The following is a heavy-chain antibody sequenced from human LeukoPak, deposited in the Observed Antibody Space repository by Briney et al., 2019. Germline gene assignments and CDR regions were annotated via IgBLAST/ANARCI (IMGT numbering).Heavy chain of an antibody. CDR1: GYTFTGYY. CDR3: ARVRVEDYYYYYMDV. J-gene: IGHJ6*03. Sequence: GASVKVSCKASGYTFTGYYMHWVRQAPGQGLERMGRINPNSGGTNYAQKFQGRVTMTRDTSISTAYMELSRLRSDDTAVYYCARVRVEDYYYYYMDVWGKGTTVTVSS. V-gene: IGHV1-2*06. CDR2: INPNSGGT. D-gene: IGHD2-2*01.